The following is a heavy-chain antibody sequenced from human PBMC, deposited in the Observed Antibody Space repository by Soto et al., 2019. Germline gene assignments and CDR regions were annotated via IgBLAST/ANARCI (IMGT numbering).Heavy chain of an antibody. CDR2: ISAHNGNT. J-gene: IGHJ4*02. CDR3: ARGRYGDY. Sequence: QVHLVQSGAEVKKPGASVKVSCKGSGYAFTTYGITWVRQAPGQGLEWMGWISAHNGNTNYAQKLQGRVTVTRDTSAGTADMELRSLRSDATAVYYCARGRYGDYWGQGALVTVSS. CDR1: GYAFTTYG. D-gene: IGHD1-1*01. V-gene: IGHV1-18*01.